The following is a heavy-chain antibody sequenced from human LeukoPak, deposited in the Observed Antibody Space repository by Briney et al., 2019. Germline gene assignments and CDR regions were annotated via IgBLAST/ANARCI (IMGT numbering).Heavy chain of an antibody. V-gene: IGHV3-74*01. D-gene: IGHD4-23*01. Sequence: PGGSLRLSCAASGFTFSNYWMHWVRQAPGKGLVWVSRINHDGSSTTYADSVKGRFTISRDNVKNTLYLQMNSLRVEDTAVYYCARDGASTVDFEYWGQGTLVSVSS. CDR2: INHDGSST. CDR3: ARDGASTVDFEY. CDR1: GFTFSNYW. J-gene: IGHJ4*02.